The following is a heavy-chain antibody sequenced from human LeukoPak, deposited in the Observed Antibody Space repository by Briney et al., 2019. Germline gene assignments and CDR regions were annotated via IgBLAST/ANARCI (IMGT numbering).Heavy chain of an antibody. CDR1: GGSISSGGYY. CDR2: IYHSGST. J-gene: IGHJ4*02. CDR3: ARAGILTGYYVIDY. D-gene: IGHD3-9*01. V-gene: IGHV4-30-2*01. Sequence: PSQTLSLTCTVSGGSISSGGYYWSWIRQPPGKGLGWIGYIYHSGSTYYNPSLKSRVTISVDTSKNQFSLKLSSVTAADTAVYYCARAGILTGYYVIDYWGQGTLVTVSS.